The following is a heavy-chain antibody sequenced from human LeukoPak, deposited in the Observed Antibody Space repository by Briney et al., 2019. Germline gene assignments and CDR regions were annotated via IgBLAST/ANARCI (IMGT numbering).Heavy chain of an antibody. CDR2: IIPSFGTA. J-gene: IGHJ5*02. V-gene: IGHV1-69*05. CDR3: ARGRGAAGTGNNWFDP. CDR1: GGTFSSYA. Sequence: SVKVSCKASGGTFSSYAISWVRQAPGHGLEWMGGIIPSFGTANYAQKFQGGVTITTDESTRTAYMELSSLRSEATAVYYCARGRGAAGTGNNWFDPWGQGTLVTVSS. D-gene: IGHD6-13*01.